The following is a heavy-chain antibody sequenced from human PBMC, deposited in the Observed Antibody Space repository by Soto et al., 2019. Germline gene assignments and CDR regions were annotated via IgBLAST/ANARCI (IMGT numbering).Heavy chain of an antibody. CDR3: AREYPEVGATTNPHQAYYYYGMDV. CDR2: ISAYNGNT. CDR1: GYTFTSYG. J-gene: IGHJ6*02. Sequence: ASVKVSCKASGYTFTSYGISWVRQAPGQGLEWMGWISAYNGNTNYAQKLQGRVTMTTDTSTSTAYMELRSLRSDDTAVYYCAREYPEVGATTNPHQAYYYYGMDVWGQGTTVTVSS. D-gene: IGHD1-26*01. V-gene: IGHV1-18*01.